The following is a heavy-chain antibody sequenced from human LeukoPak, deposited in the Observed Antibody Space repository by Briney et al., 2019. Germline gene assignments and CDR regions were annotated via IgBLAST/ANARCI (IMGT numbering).Heavy chain of an antibody. CDR3: ARDSYTHSDY. V-gene: IGHV4-61*02. D-gene: IGHD3-16*01. J-gene: IGHJ4*02. CDR2: IYTSGTT. CDR1: GGSISSGSYY. Sequence: SETLSLTCTVSGGSISSGSYYWSWIRQPAGRGLEWIGRIYTSGTTNYNPSLKSRVTISVDTSKNQFSLKVSSVTAADTAVYYCARDSYTHSDYWGQGTLVTVSS.